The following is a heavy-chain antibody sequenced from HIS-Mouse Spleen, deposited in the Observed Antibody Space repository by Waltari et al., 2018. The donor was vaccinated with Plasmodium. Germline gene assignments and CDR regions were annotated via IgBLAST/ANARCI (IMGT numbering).Heavy chain of an antibody. CDR2: IYYSGRT. J-gene: IGHJ4*02. V-gene: IGHV4-59*08. CDR1: GGAISSYY. D-gene: IGHD5-18*01. CDR3: ARLRYSYGYFDY. Sequence: QVQLQESGPGLVQPSETLSLPCTFSGGAISSYYWTWIRKPPGKGLEWIGYIYYSGRTNYNPSLKSRVTISVDTSKNQFSLKLSSVTAADTAVYYCARLRYSYGYFDYWGQGTLVTVSS.